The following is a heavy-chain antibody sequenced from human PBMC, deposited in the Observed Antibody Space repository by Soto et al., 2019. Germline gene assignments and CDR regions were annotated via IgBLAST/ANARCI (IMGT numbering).Heavy chain of an antibody. V-gene: IGHV4-4*02. CDR2: IYHSGST. CDR3: ARVSMTVLQGFDP. Sequence: SETLSLTCAVSGGSISSSNWWSWVRQPPGKGLEWIGEIYHSGSTNYNPSLKSRVTISVDKSKNQFSLKLSSVTAADTAVYYCARVSMTVLQGFDPWGQGTLVTVSS. CDR1: GGSISSSNW. J-gene: IGHJ5*02. D-gene: IGHD3-22*01.